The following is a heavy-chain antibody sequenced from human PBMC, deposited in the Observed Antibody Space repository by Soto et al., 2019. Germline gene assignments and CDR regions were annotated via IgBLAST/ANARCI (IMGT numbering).Heavy chain of an antibody. CDR2: ISYDGSNK. CDR1: GFTFSSYA. CDR3: ARDSRRYCSSTSCSINFYYSYGMDV. Sequence: PGGSLRLSCAASGFTFSSYAMHWVRQAPGKGLEWVAVISYDGSNKYYADSVKGRFTISRNNSKNTLYLQMNSLRAEDTAVYYCARDSRRYCSSTSCSINFYYSYGMDVWGQGTTVTVSS. J-gene: IGHJ6*02. D-gene: IGHD2-2*01. V-gene: IGHV3-30-3*01.